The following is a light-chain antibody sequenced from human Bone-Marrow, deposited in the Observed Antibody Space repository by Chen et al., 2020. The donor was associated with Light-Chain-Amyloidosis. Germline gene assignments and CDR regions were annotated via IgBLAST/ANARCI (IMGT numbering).Light chain of an antibody. CDR2: EVS. CDR1: SGDVGSYNR. V-gene: IGLV2-18*02. CDR3: SSYTSSSTYVV. Sequence: QSALTQPPSVSGSPGKSVTISCTGTSGDVGSYNRVSWYQQPPGTAPKRMIYEVSNRPSGVPDRFSGSKSGNTASLTISGLQAEDEADYYCSSYTSSSTYVVFGGGTKLTVL. J-gene: IGLJ2*01.